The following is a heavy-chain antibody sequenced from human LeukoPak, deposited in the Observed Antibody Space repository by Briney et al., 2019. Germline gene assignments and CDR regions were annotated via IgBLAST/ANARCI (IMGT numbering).Heavy chain of an antibody. Sequence: SETLSLTCTVSGGSISSYYWSWIRQPAGKGLEWIGRIYTSGSTNYNPSLKSRVTISVDKSKNQFSLKLSSVTAADTAVYYCARVNGYSGYEGPDYWGQGTLVTVSS. CDR1: GGSISSYY. D-gene: IGHD5-12*01. CDR2: IYTSGST. J-gene: IGHJ4*02. CDR3: ARVNGYSGYEGPDY. V-gene: IGHV4-4*07.